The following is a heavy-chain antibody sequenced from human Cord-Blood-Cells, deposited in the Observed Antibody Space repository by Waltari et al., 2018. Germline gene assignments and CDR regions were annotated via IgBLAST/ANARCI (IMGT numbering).Heavy chain of an antibody. J-gene: IGHJ2*01. D-gene: IGHD3-10*01. Sequence: QLQLPESGPGLVKPSETLALTFTCPGGSISSSSYYWGWIAQSPGKGLDWIGSIYYSGSTYSTPSLKSRVTISVATYKNQFSLKLSSVTDADTAVYSWAATYYYGSGSYWYFDLWGRGTLVTVSS. V-gene: IGHV4-39*01. CDR1: GGSISSSSYY. CDR2: IYYSGST. CDR3: AATYYYGSGSYWYFDL.